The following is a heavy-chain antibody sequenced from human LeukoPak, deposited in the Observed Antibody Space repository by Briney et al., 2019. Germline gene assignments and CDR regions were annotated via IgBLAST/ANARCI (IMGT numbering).Heavy chain of an antibody. J-gene: IGHJ4*02. D-gene: IGHD2-2*01. CDR2: ISGSCSSGGST. Sequence: GGSLRLSCAASGFTFSSYAVGWVRQAPGKGLEWVSGISGSCSSGGSTYYADSVKGRFTISRDNANNTVYLQMNSLSAEDTAVYFCAKGSHYCTSTSCYPTRPLFDYWGQGTLVTVSS. CDR1: GFTFSSYA. V-gene: IGHV3-23*01. CDR3: AKGSHYCTSTSCYPTRPLFDY.